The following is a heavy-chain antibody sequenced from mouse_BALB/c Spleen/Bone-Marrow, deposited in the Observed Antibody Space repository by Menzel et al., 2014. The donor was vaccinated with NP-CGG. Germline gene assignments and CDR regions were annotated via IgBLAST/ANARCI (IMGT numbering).Heavy chain of an antibody. CDR1: GFTFSNYW. CDR3: TGSDY. J-gene: IGHJ2*01. CDR2: IRLKSNNYAT. D-gene: IGHD1-1*01. V-gene: IGHV6-6*02. Sequence: EVKLVESGGGLVQPGGSMKLSCVASGFTFSNYWMNWVRRSPEKGLEWVAEIRLKSNNYATHYAESVKGRFTISRDDSKSSVYLQMNNLRAEDTGIYYCTGSDYWGQGTTLTVSS.